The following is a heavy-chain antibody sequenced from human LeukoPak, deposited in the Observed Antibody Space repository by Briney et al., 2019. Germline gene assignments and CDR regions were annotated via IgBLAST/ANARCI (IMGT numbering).Heavy chain of an antibody. CDR1: GGSISSYY. CDR2: IYYSGST. CDR3: ARSPQDVEWELRFDY. V-gene: IGHV4-59*01. Sequence: SETLSLTCTLSGGSISSYYWSWIRQPPGKGLEWIGYIYYSGSTNYNPSLKSRVTMSVDTSKNQFSLKLSSVTAADTAVYYCARSPQDVEWELRFDYWGQGTLVTVSS. D-gene: IGHD1-26*01. J-gene: IGHJ4*02.